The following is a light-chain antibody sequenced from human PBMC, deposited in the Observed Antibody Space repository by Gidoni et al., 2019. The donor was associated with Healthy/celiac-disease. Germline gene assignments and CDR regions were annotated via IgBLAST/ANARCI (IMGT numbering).Light chain of an antibody. CDR3: SSYTSSTVV. Sequence: QSALTPPASVSGSPGQSITISCTGTSSDVGGYNYVSWYQQHPGKAPKLMIYEVSNRPSGVSSRFSGSKSGNTASLTISGLQAEDEADYYCSSYTSSTVVFGGGTKLTVL. J-gene: IGLJ2*01. V-gene: IGLV2-14*01. CDR1: SSDVGGYNY. CDR2: EVS.